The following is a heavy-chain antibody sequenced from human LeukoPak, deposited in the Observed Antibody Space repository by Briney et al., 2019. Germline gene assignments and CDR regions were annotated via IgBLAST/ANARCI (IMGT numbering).Heavy chain of an antibody. CDR1: GGSISSGDYY. J-gene: IGHJ6*03. D-gene: IGHD2-15*01. V-gene: IGHV4-30-4*08. CDR2: IYYRGNT. Sequence: KASETLSLTCTVSGGSISSGDYYWSWIRQPPGKGLEWIGYIYYRGNTYYNPSLESRVIISVETSKDQFSLKLNSVTAADTAVYYCARDPIRDRYIDVWGKGTTVTVSS. CDR3: ARDPIRDRYIDV.